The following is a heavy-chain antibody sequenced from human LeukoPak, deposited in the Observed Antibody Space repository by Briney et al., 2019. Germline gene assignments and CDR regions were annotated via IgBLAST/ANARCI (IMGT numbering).Heavy chain of an antibody. D-gene: IGHD3-22*01. Sequence: GGSLRLSCAASGFTFSSYSMNWVRQAPGKGLEWVSYISSSSSTIYYADSVKGRFTISRDNAKNSQYLQMNSLRAEDTAVYYCAREGGYSYWGQGTLVTVSS. J-gene: IGHJ4*02. CDR1: GFTFSSYS. CDR3: AREGGYSY. V-gene: IGHV3-48*01. CDR2: ISSSSSTI.